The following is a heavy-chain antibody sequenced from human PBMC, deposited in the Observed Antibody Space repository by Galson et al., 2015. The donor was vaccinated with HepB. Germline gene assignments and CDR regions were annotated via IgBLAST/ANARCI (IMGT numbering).Heavy chain of an antibody. CDR3: ALFYCSSASCPIDY. V-gene: IGHV3-53*01. J-gene: IGHJ4*02. D-gene: IGHD2-2*01. CDR2: IYSGDIT. Sequence: SLRLSCAASGFIVRSSYMSWVRQAPGKGLEWVSVIYSGDITYYADFVKGRFTISRDNSKNTLYLQMNSLRAEDTAVYYCALFYCSSASCPIDYWGQGILVTVSS. CDR1: GFIVRSSY.